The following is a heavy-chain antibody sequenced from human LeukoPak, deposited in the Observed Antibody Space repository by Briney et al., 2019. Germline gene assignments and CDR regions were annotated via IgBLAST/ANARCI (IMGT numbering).Heavy chain of an antibody. J-gene: IGHJ5*02. CDR3: AKKAT. CDR2: IYNSGST. V-gene: IGHV3-53*01. CDR1: GFTVGYNY. Sequence: GGSLRLSCAASGFTVGYNYMTWVRQAPGKGLEWVAAIYNSGSTYYADSVKGRFTISRDNSKNTMYLQMNSLKGEDTAVYYCAKKATWGQGALVVVSS.